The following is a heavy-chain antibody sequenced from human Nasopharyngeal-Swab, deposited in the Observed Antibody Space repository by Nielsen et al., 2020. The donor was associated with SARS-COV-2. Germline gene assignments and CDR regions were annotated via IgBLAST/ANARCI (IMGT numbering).Heavy chain of an antibody. CDR1: GFTFSSYA. D-gene: IGHD6-13*01. CDR2: ISYDGSNK. CDR3: ARDASSSWYIGGEDY. V-gene: IGHV3-30-3*01. J-gene: IGHJ4*02. Sequence: LSLTGAASGFTFSSYAMHWVRQAPGKGLEWVAVISYDGSNKYYADSVKGRFTISRDNSKNTLYLQMNSLRAEDTAVYYCARDASSSWYIGGEDYWGQGTLVTVSS.